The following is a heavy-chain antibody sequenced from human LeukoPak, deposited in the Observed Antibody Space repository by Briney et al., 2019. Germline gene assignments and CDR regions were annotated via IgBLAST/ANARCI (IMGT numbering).Heavy chain of an antibody. V-gene: IGHV4-34*01. Sequence: SETLSLTCTVSGGSISSYYWSWIRQPPGKGLEWIGEINHSGSTNYNPSLKSRVTISVDTSKNQFSLKLSSVTAADTAVYYCARRGNSYLRRWGQGTLVTVSS. CDR2: INHSGST. J-gene: IGHJ4*02. CDR1: GGSISSYY. D-gene: IGHD2-15*01. CDR3: ARRGNSYLRR.